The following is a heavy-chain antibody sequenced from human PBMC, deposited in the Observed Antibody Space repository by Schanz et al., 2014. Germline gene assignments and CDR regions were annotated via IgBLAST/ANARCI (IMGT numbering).Heavy chain of an antibody. D-gene: IGHD2-8*02. J-gene: IGHJ4*02. Sequence: VPLVESGGGVVRPGGSLRLSCAASGFTFSSYGMHWVRQAPGKGLEWVAVISYDGNNEDYADSVKGRFSISRDNSQNTLYLQMDSLRPEDTAVYFCAKDTGYCHGGACYCFEYWGLGILVTVSS. CDR3: AKDTGYCHGGACYCFEY. CDR2: ISYDGNNE. CDR1: GFTFSSYG. V-gene: IGHV3-30*18.